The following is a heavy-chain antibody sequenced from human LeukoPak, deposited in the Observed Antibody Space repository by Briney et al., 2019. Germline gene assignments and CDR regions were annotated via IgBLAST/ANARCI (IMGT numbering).Heavy chain of an antibody. D-gene: IGHD2-2*01. J-gene: IGHJ6*02. Sequence: ASVKVSCKASGGTFSSYAISWVRQAPGQGLEWMGRIIPILGIANYAQKFQGRVTITADKSTSTAYMELSSLRSEDTAVYYCARDCLSSTSCSDYYYYYGMDVWGQGTTVTVSS. V-gene: IGHV1-69*04. CDR1: GGTFSSYA. CDR3: ARDCLSSTSCSDYYYYYGMDV. CDR2: IIPILGIA.